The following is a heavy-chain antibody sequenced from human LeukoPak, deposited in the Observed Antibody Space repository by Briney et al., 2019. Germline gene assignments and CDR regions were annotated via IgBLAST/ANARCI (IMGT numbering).Heavy chain of an antibody. CDR2: INPNSGGT. CDR3: ARVLPGIAAAGTRFRWFDP. V-gene: IGHV1-2*02. D-gene: IGHD6-13*01. CDR1: GYTFTGYY. Sequence: GASVKVSFKASGYTFTGYYMHWVRQAPGQGLEWMGWINPNSGGTNYAQKFQGRVTMTRDTSISTAYMELSRLRSDDTAVYYCARVLPGIAAAGTRFRWFDPWGQGTLVTVSS. J-gene: IGHJ5*02.